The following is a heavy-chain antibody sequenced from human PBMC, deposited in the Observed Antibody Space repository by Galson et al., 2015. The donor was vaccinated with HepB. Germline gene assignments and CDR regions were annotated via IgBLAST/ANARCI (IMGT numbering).Heavy chain of an antibody. CDR3: AKDPYLYSALAGTMAGFDY. CDR2: ISYDGSNK. J-gene: IGHJ4*01. Sequence: SLRLSCAASGFTFSNYGMHWVRQAPGKGLEWVAVISYDGSNKYYADSVKGRFTISRDNSKNTLYLQMNSLRAEDTALYYCAKDPYLYSALAGTMAGFDYWGHGTLLTVSS. V-gene: IGHV3-30*18. CDR1: GFTFSNYG. D-gene: IGHD6-19*01.